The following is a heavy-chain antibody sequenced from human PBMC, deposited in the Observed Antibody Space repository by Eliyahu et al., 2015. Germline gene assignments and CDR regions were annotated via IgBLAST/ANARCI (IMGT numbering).Heavy chain of an antibody. CDR3: ARSPYYYDSSAYSPTRGTFDY. CDR1: GGTFSXYA. Sequence: QVQLVQSGAEVKKPGSSVKVSCKASGGTFSXYAFSXVRQAPGHGLEWMGGVVPIXGITRYAQNFQGRVTITADKSTSTAYMELNSLRSEDAALYYCARSPYYYDSSAYSPTRGTFDYWGQGTLVTVSS. V-gene: IGHV1-69*17. CDR2: VVPIXGIT. D-gene: IGHD3-22*01. J-gene: IGHJ4*02.